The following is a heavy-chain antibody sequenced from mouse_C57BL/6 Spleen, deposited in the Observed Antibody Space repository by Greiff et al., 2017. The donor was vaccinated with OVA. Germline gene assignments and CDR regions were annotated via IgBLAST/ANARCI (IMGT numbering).Heavy chain of an antibody. D-gene: IGHD2-4*01. Sequence: EVQGVESGEGLVKPGGSLKLSCAASGFTFSSYAMSWVRQTPEKRLEWVAYISSGGDYIYYADTVKGRFTISRDNARNTLYLQMSSLKSEDTAMYYCAREGGYYDYDGAMDYWGQGTSVTVSS. J-gene: IGHJ4*01. CDR3: AREGGYYDYDGAMDY. CDR1: GFTFSSYA. V-gene: IGHV5S21*01. CDR2: ISSGGDYI.